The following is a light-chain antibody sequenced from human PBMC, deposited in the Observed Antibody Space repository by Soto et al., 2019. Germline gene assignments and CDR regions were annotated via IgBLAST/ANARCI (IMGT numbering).Light chain of an antibody. CDR2: YAS. J-gene: IGKJ2*01. V-gene: IGKV1-5*01. Sequence: DIQMTQSPSTLSASVGDRVTITCRASQRISSWLAWYQQKPGKAPKLLIYYASSLESGVPSRFSGSGSGTEFPLTISSLQPDDFATYYCQQYNSYLYTFGQGTKLEIK. CDR3: QQYNSYLYT. CDR1: QRISSW.